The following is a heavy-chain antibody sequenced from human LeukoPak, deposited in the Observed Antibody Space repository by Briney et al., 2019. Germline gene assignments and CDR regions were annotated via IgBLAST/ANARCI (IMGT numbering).Heavy chain of an antibody. CDR3: AKIVRYYYDSSGYRGYFDY. Sequence: GGSLRLSCAASGFTFSSYAMSWVRQAPGKGLEWVSAISGSGGSTYYADSVKGRFTISRDNFKNTLYLQMNSLRAEDTAVYYCAKIVRYYYDSSGYRGYFDYWGQGTLVTVSS. V-gene: IGHV3-23*01. D-gene: IGHD3-22*01. J-gene: IGHJ4*02. CDR1: GFTFSSYA. CDR2: ISGSGGST.